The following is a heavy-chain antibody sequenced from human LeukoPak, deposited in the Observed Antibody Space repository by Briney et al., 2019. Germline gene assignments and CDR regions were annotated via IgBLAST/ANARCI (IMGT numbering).Heavy chain of an antibody. Sequence: ASVKVSCKASGYTFTSYYMHWVRQAPGQGLEWRGRINPSGGSTSYAQKFQGRVTMTRDTSTSTVYMELSSLRSEDTAVYYCARDRGYSYGYGIFDYLRQETLVTVSS. D-gene: IGHD5-18*01. CDR1: GYTFTSYY. CDR3: ARDRGYSYGYGIFDY. CDR2: INPSGGST. J-gene: IGHJ4*02. V-gene: IGHV1-46*03.